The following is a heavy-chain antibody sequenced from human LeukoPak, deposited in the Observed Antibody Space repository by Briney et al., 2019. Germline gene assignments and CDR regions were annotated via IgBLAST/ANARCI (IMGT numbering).Heavy chain of an antibody. CDR2: ISGYNGNT. V-gene: IGHV1-18*01. Sequence: ASVKVSCKASGYTFINYGISWVRQAPGQGLEWMGWISGYNGNTNYAQNLQGRVTMTTDTSTNTAYMELRSLRSDDTAVYYCTKGSYDFLTGYYAIFDYWGQGTLVTVSS. J-gene: IGHJ4*02. CDR3: TKGSYDFLTGYYAIFDY. CDR1: GYTFINYG. D-gene: IGHD3-9*01.